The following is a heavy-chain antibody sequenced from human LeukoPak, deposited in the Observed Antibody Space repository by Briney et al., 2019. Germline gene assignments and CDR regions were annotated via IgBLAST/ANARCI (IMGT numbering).Heavy chain of an antibody. CDR3: ARERASGSSYYFDY. J-gene: IGHJ4*02. D-gene: IGHD1-26*01. V-gene: IGHV5-51*01. CDR1: GYSFTSYW. CDR2: IYPGDSDT. Sequence: GESLKISCKGSGYSFTSYWIGWVRQMPGKGLEWMGIIYPGDSDTRYNTSFQGQVTIPADKSISTAYLQWSSLKDSNTAMYYCARERASGSSYYFDYWGQGTLVTVSS.